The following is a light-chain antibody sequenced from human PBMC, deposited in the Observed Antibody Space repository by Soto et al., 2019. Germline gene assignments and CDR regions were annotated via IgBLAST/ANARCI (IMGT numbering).Light chain of an antibody. Sequence: QSVLTQPPSVSGAPGQRVTISCTGSSSNIGAGYDVHGYQQLPGTAPKLLIYGNSNRPSGVPDRISCSKSGTSASLAITGLKAEDEAEYYCQSYDSSLSVLFGGGTKLTVL. CDR3: QSYDSSLSVL. V-gene: IGLV1-40*01. CDR2: GNS. J-gene: IGLJ2*01. CDR1: SSNIGAGYD.